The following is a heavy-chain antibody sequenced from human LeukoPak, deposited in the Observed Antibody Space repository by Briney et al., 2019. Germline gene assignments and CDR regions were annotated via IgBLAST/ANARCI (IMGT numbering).Heavy chain of an antibody. CDR1: GFTFSSYG. D-gene: IGHD3-22*01. CDR3: AKDAYYDSSGYYRGREYYFDY. Sequence: GGSLRLSCAASGFTFSSYGMHWVRQAPGKGLEWVAFIRYDGSNKYYADSVKGRFTISRDNSKNTLYLQMNSLRAEDTAVYYCAKDAYYDSSGYYRGREYYFDYWGQGTLVTVSS. V-gene: IGHV3-30*02. CDR2: IRYDGSNK. J-gene: IGHJ4*02.